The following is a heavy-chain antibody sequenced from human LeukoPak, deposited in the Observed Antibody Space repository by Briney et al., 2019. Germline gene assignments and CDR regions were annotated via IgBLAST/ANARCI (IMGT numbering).Heavy chain of an antibody. CDR1: GYTFTKYG. Sequence: GASVKVSCKASGYTFTKYGINWVRQAPGLGLEWMGWISGYSGDTYYGQNFQGRVTMTTDTSTATAYIELDNLGSNDTAIYFCTRQRDRSGSLGHWGQGTLVIVSS. CDR3: TRQRDRSGSLGH. V-gene: IGHV1-18*01. CDR2: ISGYSGDT. J-gene: IGHJ4*02. D-gene: IGHD3-10*01.